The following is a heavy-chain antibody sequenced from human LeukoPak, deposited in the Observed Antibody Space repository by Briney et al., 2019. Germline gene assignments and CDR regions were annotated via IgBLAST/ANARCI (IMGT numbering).Heavy chain of an antibody. D-gene: IGHD2-8*02. CDR3: ARDIVLVAASLYYFDY. Sequence: SETLSLTCTVSGGSISSSSYYWGWLRQPPGKGLEWIGSIYYSGSTYNNPSLKSRVTISVDTSKNQFSLKLSSVTAADTAVYYCARDIVLVAASLYYFDYWGQGTLVTVSS. V-gene: IGHV4-39*07. J-gene: IGHJ4*02. CDR2: IYYSGST. CDR1: GGSISSSSYY.